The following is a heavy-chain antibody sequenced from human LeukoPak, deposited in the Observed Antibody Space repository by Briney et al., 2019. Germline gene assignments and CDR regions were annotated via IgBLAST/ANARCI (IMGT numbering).Heavy chain of an antibody. D-gene: IGHD1-1*01. J-gene: IGHJ4*02. Sequence: GGSLRLSCAASGFTFSSYGMSWVRQAPGKGLEWVSAITGSGGSTYYADSVKGRFAISRDNSKNTLYLQMNTLRAEDTAVYYCAKGVQLDYWGQGILVTVSS. CDR1: GFTFSSYG. V-gene: IGHV3-23*01. CDR3: AKGVQLDY. CDR2: ITGSGGST.